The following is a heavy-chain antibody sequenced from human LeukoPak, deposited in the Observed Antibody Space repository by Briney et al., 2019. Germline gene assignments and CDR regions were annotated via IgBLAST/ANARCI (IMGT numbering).Heavy chain of an antibody. CDR2: ISPTGAGT. V-gene: IGHV3-23*01. Sequence: GGSLRLSCAASGFIFNGYAMSWVRQAPGKGLEWVSAISPTGAGTYYADSVKGLFTISRDNSKNTLYLQMNGLRAEDTAVYYCAKYTERAFDIWGQGTMVTVSS. J-gene: IGHJ3*02. CDR3: AKYTERAFDI. D-gene: IGHD2-2*02. CDR1: GFIFNGYA.